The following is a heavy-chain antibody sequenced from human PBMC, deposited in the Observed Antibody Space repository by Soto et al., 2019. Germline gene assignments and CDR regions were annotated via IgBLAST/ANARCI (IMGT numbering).Heavy chain of an antibody. D-gene: IGHD2-2*01. CDR2: ITADGSST. J-gene: IGHJ4*02. Sequence: EVQLVESGGGLVQPGGSLRLSCATSGFTFSTYGMNWVRQAPGKGLVWVSCITADGSSTSYADSVKGRFTTSRDNARNTLYLQRNSLRAADTAVYYCASGRSTYGDSWGQGTLVTVSS. CDR3: ASGRSTYGDS. V-gene: IGHV3-74*01. CDR1: GFTFSTYG.